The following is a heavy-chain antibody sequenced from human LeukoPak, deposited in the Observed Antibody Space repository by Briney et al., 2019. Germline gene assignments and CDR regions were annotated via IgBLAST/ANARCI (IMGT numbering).Heavy chain of an antibody. J-gene: IGHJ3*02. CDR2: ISSSSSYI. CDR1: GFTFSSYS. CDR3: VRDLRGYAFDI. V-gene: IGHV3-21*01. D-gene: IGHD4-23*01. Sequence: GGSLRLSCAASGFTFSSYSMNWVRQAPGKGLEWVSSISSSSSYIYYADSVKGRFTISRDNAKNSLYLQMNSLRAEDTAVYYCVRDLRGYAFDIWGQGTMVTVSS.